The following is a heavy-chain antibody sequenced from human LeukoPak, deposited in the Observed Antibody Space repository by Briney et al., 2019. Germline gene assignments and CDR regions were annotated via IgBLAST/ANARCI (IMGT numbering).Heavy chain of an antibody. CDR1: GGSISSGDYY. Sequence: SETLSLTCTVSGGSISSGDYYWSWIRQPPGKGLEWIGYIYYSGSTYYNPSLKSRVTISVDTSKNQFSLKLSSVTAADMAVYYCASTYTMTTGHYYGMDVWGQGTTVTVSS. CDR2: IYYSGST. V-gene: IGHV4-30-4*01. CDR3: ASTYTMTTGHYYGMDV. D-gene: IGHD4-11*01. J-gene: IGHJ6*02.